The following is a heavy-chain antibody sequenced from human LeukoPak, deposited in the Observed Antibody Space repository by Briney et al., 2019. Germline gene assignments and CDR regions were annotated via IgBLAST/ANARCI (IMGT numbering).Heavy chain of an antibody. CDR3: ARLWQQLAHYYYYGMDV. J-gene: IGHJ6*02. V-gene: IGHV4-39*01. CDR2: IYYSGST. D-gene: IGHD6-13*01. Sequence: SETLSLTCTVSGGSISSSSYYWGWIRQPPGKGLEWIGSIYYSGSTYYNPSLKSRVTISVDTSKNQFSLKLSSVTAADTAVYYCARLWQQLAHYYYYGMDVWGQGTTVTVSS. CDR1: GGSISSSSYY.